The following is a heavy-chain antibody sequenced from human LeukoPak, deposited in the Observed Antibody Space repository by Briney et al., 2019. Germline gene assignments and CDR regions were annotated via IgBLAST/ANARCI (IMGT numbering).Heavy chain of an antibody. CDR3: AKTTRPELLFPPDDY. CDR1: GFTVSSNY. Sequence: GGSLRLSCAASGFTVSSNYMSWVRQAPGKGLEWVSGISWNSGSIGYADSVKGRFTIPRDNAKNSLYLQMNSLRAEDTALYYCAKTTRPELLFPPDDYWGQGTLVTVSS. CDR2: ISWNSGSI. J-gene: IGHJ4*02. V-gene: IGHV3-9*01. D-gene: IGHD2-2*01.